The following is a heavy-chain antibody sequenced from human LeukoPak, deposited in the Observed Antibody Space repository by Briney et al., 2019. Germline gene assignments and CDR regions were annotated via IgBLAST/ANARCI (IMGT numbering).Heavy chain of an antibody. CDR2: IYSSANR. CDR1: GASITSYY. Sequence: SETLSLTCAVSGASITSYYWTWIRQPPGKGLEWIGYIYSSANRDLNPSLKSRVTISVDASKRQVSLKLFSVTASDTALYYCARDTQDSYGFHWFDPWGQGTLVTVSS. J-gene: IGHJ5*02. V-gene: IGHV4-4*09. D-gene: IGHD5-18*01. CDR3: ARDTQDSYGFHWFDP.